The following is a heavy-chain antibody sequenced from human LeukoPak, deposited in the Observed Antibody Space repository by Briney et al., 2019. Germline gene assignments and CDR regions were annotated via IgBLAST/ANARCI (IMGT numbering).Heavy chain of an antibody. Sequence: SKTLSLTCTVSGGSISSYYWSWIRQPAGKGLEWIGRIYTSGSTNYNPSLKSRVTMSVDTSKNQFSLKLSSVTAADTAVYYCARDLDCGDYGGSGAFDIWGQGTMVTVSS. J-gene: IGHJ3*02. CDR1: GGSISSYY. V-gene: IGHV4-4*07. CDR3: ARDLDCGDYGGSGAFDI. CDR2: IYTSGST. D-gene: IGHD4-17*01.